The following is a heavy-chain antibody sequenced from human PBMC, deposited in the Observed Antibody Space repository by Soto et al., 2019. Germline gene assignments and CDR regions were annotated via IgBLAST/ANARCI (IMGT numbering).Heavy chain of an antibody. J-gene: IGHJ5*02. V-gene: IGHV2-70*04. CDR2: IDWDDDK. D-gene: IGHD6-19*01. Sequence: SGPTLVNPTQTLTLTCTFSGFSLSTSGMRVNWIRQPPGKALEWLARIDWDDDKFYSTSLKTRLTISKDTSKNQVVLTMTNMDPVDTATYYCARTGYSSGWYWFDPWGQGTLVTVSS. CDR3: ARTGYSSGWYWFDP. CDR1: GFSLSTSGMR.